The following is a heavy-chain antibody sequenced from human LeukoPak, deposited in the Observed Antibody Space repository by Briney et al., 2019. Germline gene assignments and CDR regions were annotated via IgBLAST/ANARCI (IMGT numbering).Heavy chain of an antibody. CDR3: ARVDTAIDFDY. CDR2: IIPIFGIA. CDR1: GGTFSSYA. Sequence: SVKVSCKASGGTFSSYAISWVRQAPGQGLEWMGRIIPIFGIANYAQKLQGRVTITADKSTSTAYMELSSLRSEDTAVYYCARVDTAIDFDYWGQGTLVTVSS. D-gene: IGHD5-18*01. J-gene: IGHJ4*02. V-gene: IGHV1-69*04.